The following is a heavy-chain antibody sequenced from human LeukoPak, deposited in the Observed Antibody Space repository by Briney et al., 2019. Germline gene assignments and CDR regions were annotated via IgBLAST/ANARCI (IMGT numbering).Heavy chain of an antibody. J-gene: IGHJ4*02. Sequence: GGSLRLSCAASGFTFGSASMSWVRQAPRKGLEWVSIIYSGGSTYYADSVKGRFTISRDNLKNTLYLQMNSLRAEDTAVYYCARGAGFGELLYYFDYWGQGTLVTVSS. CDR3: ARGAGFGELLYYFDY. CDR1: GFTFGSAS. D-gene: IGHD3-10*01. CDR2: IYSGGST. V-gene: IGHV3-66*01.